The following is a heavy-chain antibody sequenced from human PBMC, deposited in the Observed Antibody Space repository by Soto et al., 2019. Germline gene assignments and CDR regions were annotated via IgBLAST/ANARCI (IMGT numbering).Heavy chain of an antibody. D-gene: IGHD1-26*01. CDR1: GFTFSSYA. V-gene: IGHV3-23*01. CDR2: ITFRGDYT. CDR3: AKLGTMGVFDN. J-gene: IGHJ4*02. Sequence: EVQILESGGGLVQPGGSLRLSCAASGFTFSSYAMSWVRQAPGKGLEWLASITFRGDYTYYADSVKGRFTLSRDNSRNRLDLQMDSLKVEDTALYYCAKLGTMGVFDNWGQGTLLTVSS.